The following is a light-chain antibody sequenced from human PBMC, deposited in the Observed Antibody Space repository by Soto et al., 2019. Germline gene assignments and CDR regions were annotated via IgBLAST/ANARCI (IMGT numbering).Light chain of an antibody. CDR1: QSISSW. CDR2: HAS. Sequence: DLQMTQSPSTLPASLGDRVTITCRASQSISSWLDWYQQKPGKAPKLLIYHASSLESGVPSRFRGSGSGTEFTLTISSLQPDDFETYYCQQYNSYSVTFGQGTRLEIK. CDR3: QQYNSYSVT. J-gene: IGKJ5*01. V-gene: IGKV1-5*01.